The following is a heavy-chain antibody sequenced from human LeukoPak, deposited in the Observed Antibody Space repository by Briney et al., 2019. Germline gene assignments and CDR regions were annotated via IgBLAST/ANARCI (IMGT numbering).Heavy chain of an antibody. CDR1: GFTFSAYN. D-gene: IGHD3-22*01. V-gene: IGHV3-21*04. CDR2: ITTSSTYM. Sequence: GGSLTLSCAASGFTFSAYNMNWVRRTPGKGLEWVSSITTSSTYMFYADSVRGRFTISRDNAENSLYLQMNSLRAEDTPLYYCARDSYYDSSRFDYWGQGTLVTVSS. CDR3: ARDSYYDSSRFDY. J-gene: IGHJ4*02.